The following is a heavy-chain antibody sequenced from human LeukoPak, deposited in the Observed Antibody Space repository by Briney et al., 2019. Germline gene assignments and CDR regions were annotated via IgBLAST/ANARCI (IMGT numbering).Heavy chain of an antibody. CDR3: ARKNYYGSGTTSYFDY. J-gene: IGHJ4*02. D-gene: IGHD3-10*01. V-gene: IGHV4-39*07. Sequence: SETLSLTCTVSGGSIGSSSYYWGWIRQPPGKGLEWIGSIYYSGSTYYNPSLKSRVTISVDTSKNQFSLKLSSVTAADTAVYYCARKNYYGSGTTSYFDYWGQGTLVTVSS. CDR1: GGSIGSSSYY. CDR2: IYYSGST.